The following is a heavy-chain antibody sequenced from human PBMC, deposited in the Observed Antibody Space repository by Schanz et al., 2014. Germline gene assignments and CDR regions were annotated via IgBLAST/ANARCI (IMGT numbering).Heavy chain of an antibody. CDR1: GYTFTTYA. CDR3: ARDAADFYDILTEEDY. CDR2: ISVYNHNK. V-gene: IGHV1-18*01. D-gene: IGHD3-9*01. Sequence: QVQLVQSGAEVKKPGASVRVSCKASGYTFTTYAMSWVRQAPGQGLEWMGWISVYNHNKEYDQKFQGRVTMTTDTSTSTAYMELRSLRSDDTAVYYCARDAADFYDILTEEDYWGQGTLVTVSS. J-gene: IGHJ4*02.